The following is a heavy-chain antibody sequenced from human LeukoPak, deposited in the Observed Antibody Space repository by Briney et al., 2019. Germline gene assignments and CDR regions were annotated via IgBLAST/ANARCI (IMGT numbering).Heavy chain of an antibody. V-gene: IGHV3-23*01. CDR1: GFTFSSYA. CDR2: ISGSGGST. D-gene: IGHD4-17*01. J-gene: IGHJ4*02. CDR3: AKDNYDYGDYDGGDY. Sequence: GGSLRVSCAASGFTFSSYAMSWVRQAPGKGLEWVSAISGSGGSTYYADSVKGRFTISRDNSKNTLYLQMNSLRAEDTAVYYCAKDNYDYGDYDGGDYWGQGTLVTVSS.